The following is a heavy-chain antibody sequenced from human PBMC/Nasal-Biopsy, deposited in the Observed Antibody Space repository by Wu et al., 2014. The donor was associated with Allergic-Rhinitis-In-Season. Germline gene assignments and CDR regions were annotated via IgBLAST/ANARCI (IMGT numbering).Heavy chain of an antibody. D-gene: IGHD4/OR15-4a*01. Sequence: WLGRTYYRSKWYNDYAVSVKSRITINPDTSKNQFSLQLNSVTPEDTAVYYCARGANSAFDYWGQGTLVTVSS. V-gene: IGHV6-1*01. CDR3: ARGANSAFDY. CDR2: TYYRSKWYN. J-gene: IGHJ4*02.